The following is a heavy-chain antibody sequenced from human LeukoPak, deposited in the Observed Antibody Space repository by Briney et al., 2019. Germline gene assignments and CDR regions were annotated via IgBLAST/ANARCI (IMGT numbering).Heavy chain of an antibody. CDR2: INHSGST. CDR3: ARDRLGYCSGGSCWARWFDP. J-gene: IGHJ5*02. CDR1: GGSFSGYY. Sequence: SETLSLTCAVYGGSFSGYYWSWIRQPPGKGLEWIGEINHSGSTNYNPSLKSRVTISVDTSKNQFSLKLSSVTAADTAVYYCARDRLGYCSGGSCWARWFDPWGQGTLVTVSS. D-gene: IGHD2-15*01. V-gene: IGHV4-34*01.